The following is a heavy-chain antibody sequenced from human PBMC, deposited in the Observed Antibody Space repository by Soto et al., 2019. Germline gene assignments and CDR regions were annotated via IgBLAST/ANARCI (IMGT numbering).Heavy chain of an antibody. V-gene: IGHV4-31*03. D-gene: IGHD3-10*01. Sequence: QVQLQESGPGLVKPSQTLSLTCTVSGGSISSGGYYWSWIRQHPGKGLEWIGYIYYSGRTYYNPSLKSRVTITVNPSKNLFSLKLSSVTAADTAVYWCARGYYGTGNYYNPTRGMDVWGQGTTVTVSS. CDR1: GGSISSGGYY. CDR2: IYYSGRT. J-gene: IGHJ6*02. CDR3: ARGYYGTGNYYNPTRGMDV.